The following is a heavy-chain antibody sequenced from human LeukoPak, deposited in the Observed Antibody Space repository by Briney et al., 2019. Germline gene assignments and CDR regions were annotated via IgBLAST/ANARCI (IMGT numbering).Heavy chain of an antibody. CDR1: GYSFTNYW. J-gene: IGHJ5*02. D-gene: IGHD6-13*01. CDR3: ARQGSSWYSWFDP. V-gene: IGHV5-51*01. Sequence: GESLKISCKGSGYSFTNYWIGWVRQMPGKGLEWMGIIYPGDSDTRYSPSFQGQVTISADKSISTAYLQWSSLKASDTAMYYCARQGSSWYSWFDPWGQGTLVTVSS. CDR2: IYPGDSDT.